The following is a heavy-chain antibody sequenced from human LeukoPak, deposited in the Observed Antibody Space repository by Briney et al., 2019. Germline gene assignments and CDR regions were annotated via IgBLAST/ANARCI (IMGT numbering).Heavy chain of an antibody. Sequence: GGSLRLSCAASGFTFSIAWMGWVRQSPGKGLEWVSYISSSSSIIYYADSVKGRFTISRDNAKNSLYLQMNSVRDEDTAVYYCARRVEMATVYDYWGQGTLVTVSS. CDR3: ARRVEMATVYDY. V-gene: IGHV3-48*02. CDR1: GFTFSIAW. D-gene: IGHD5-24*01. J-gene: IGHJ4*02. CDR2: ISSSSSII.